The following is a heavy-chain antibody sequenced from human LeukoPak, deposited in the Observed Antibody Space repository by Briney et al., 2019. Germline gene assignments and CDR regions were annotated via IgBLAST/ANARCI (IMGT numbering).Heavy chain of an antibody. Sequence: PPGGSLRLSCAASGFTFSSYAMSWVRQAPGKGLEWVSAISGSGGSTYYADSVKGRFTISRDNSKNTLYLQMNSLRAEDTAVYYCAKRVNYDSSGYYYGPTNYFDYWGQGTLVTVSS. CDR1: GFTFSSYA. J-gene: IGHJ4*02. D-gene: IGHD3-22*01. CDR2: ISGSGGST. V-gene: IGHV3-23*01. CDR3: AKRVNYDSSGYYYGPTNYFDY.